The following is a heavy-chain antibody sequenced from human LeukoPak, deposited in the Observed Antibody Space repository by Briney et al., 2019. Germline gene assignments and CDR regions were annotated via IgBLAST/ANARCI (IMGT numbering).Heavy chain of an antibody. V-gene: IGHV3-53*01. CDR1: GFTVSSSY. CDR3: TRQTGESTNFDN. CDR2: IYSGGTT. J-gene: IGHJ4*02. D-gene: IGHD2-2*01. Sequence: GGSLRLPCAASGFTVSSSYISWVRQAPGKGLEWVSAIYSGGTTYYADSVKGRFTISRDNSKNMLYLLMNSLRAEDTAMYHCTRQTGESTNFDNWGQGTLVTVSS.